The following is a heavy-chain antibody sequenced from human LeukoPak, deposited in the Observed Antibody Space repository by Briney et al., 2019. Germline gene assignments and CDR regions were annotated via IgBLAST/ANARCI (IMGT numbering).Heavy chain of an antibody. CDR3: ARGARTRRRDNSGPFDI. J-gene: IGHJ3*02. Sequence: SETLSLTCTVSGGSMSSYYWSWIRQPPGKGLQWIGYIYHSGSTNHNPSLKSRVTISLDWSKNQFTLKLKSVTAAYTAVYYCARGARTRRRDNSGPFDIWGQGTKVTVSS. V-gene: IGHV4-59*01. CDR2: IYHSGST. D-gene: IGHD3-22*01. CDR1: GGSMSSYY.